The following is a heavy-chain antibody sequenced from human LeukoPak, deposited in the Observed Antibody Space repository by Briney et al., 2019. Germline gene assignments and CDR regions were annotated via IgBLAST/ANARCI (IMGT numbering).Heavy chain of an antibody. J-gene: IGHJ3*01. Sequence: GGSLRLSCEGSGFMLGNHGLIWVRQAPGKGLDWLSFIGPSGVTRLYANSVKGRFTISRDNAENSVFLQMNSLRVEDTAVYYCARVSPMTGGAFDLWGQGVMVTVSS. D-gene: IGHD2-8*02. CDR2: IGPSGVTR. CDR3: ARVSPMTGGAFDL. V-gene: IGHV3-48*04. CDR1: GFMLGNHG.